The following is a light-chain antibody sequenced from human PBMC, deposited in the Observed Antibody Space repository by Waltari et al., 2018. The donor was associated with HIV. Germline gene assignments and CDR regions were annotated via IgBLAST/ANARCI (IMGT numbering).Light chain of an antibody. CDR3: QQYKSYPLT. J-gene: IGKJ4*02. V-gene: IGKV1-5*03. CDR2: QAS. CDR1: PRINDL. Sequence: DTQMTQSPSTLSASVGDRVTITCRASPRINDLLSWYQQKPGRAPNLLIYQASKLKSGVPSRISGGASGTEFTLTISGLQPEDFATYFCQQYKSYPLTFGRGTEVEIK.